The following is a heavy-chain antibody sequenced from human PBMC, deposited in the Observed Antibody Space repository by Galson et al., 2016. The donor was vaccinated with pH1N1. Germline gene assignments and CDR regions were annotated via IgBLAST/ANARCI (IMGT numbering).Heavy chain of an antibody. V-gene: IGHV3-30*04. CDR2: ISKDGNNV. D-gene: IGHD4-11*01. J-gene: IGHJ4*02. Sequence: SLRLSCAASGFTLSCCAMHWVRQAPGKGLECVALISKDGNNVYYADSVKGRFTISRASSNNTLYLRMNSLRTEDTAIYYCARSRDFSFDYWGQGALVTVAS. CDR1: GFTLSCCA. CDR3: ARSRDFSFDY.